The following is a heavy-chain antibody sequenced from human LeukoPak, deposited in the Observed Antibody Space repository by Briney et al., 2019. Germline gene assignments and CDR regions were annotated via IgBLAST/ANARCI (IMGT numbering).Heavy chain of an antibody. J-gene: IGHJ6*02. V-gene: IGHV3-11*01. CDR1: GFTFSDYY. Sequence: GGSLRLSCAASGFTFSDYYMSWIRQAPGKGLEWVSYISSSGSTIYYADSVKGRFTISRDNAKNSLYLQMNSLRAKDMAVYYCARGDFYYYYGMDVWGQGTTVTVSS. CDR3: ARGDFYYYYGMDV. CDR2: ISSSGSTI.